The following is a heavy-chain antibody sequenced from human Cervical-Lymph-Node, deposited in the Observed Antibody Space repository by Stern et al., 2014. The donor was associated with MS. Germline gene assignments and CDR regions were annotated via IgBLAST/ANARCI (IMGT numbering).Heavy chain of an antibody. CDR3: ATEYYDFWSASSTNPRHAFDM. J-gene: IGHJ3*02. CDR2: INRDGFST. CDR1: GFTFSNYW. D-gene: IGHD3-3*01. Sequence: EMQLVESGGGLVQPGGSLRLSCTVSGFTFSNYWMHWVRQAPGRGLVWVSRINRDGFSTNYADAVKGRFTISRDNAKNTLYLQMNSLTVEDTAVYYCATEYYDFWSASSTNPRHAFDMWGQGTMVTVSS. V-gene: IGHV3-74*02.